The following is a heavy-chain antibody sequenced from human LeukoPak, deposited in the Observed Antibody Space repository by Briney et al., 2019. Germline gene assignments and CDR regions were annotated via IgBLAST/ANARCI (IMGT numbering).Heavy chain of an antibody. CDR2: ISGSSIYI. J-gene: IGHJ4*02. Sequence: GGSLRLSCAASGFSFSDYSMNWVRQAPGKGLEWVSSISGSSIYIYYADSVKGRFTISRDNAKNSLYLQMNSLRAEDTAVYYCARDPPYSDSSGYYYDYWGQGTLVTVSS. V-gene: IGHV3-21*01. CDR1: GFSFSDYS. D-gene: IGHD3-22*01. CDR3: ARDPPYSDSSGYYYDY.